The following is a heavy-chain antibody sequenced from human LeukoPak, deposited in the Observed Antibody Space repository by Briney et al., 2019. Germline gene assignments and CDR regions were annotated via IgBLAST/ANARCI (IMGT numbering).Heavy chain of an antibody. CDR3: ARDLVYGGNSVPL. CDR2: IWYVGSNK. Sequence: PGGSLRLSCAASGFTFSSYGMHWVRQAPGKGLEWVAVIWYVGSNKYYADSVKGRFTISRDNSKNTLSLQMNSLRAEDTAVYYCARDLVYGGNSVPLWGQGTLVTVSS. CDR1: GFTFSSYG. V-gene: IGHV3-33*01. D-gene: IGHD4-23*01. J-gene: IGHJ4*02.